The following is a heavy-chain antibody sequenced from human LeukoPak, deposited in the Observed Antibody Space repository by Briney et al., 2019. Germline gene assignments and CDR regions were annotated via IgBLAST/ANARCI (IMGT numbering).Heavy chain of an antibody. V-gene: IGHV3-7*03. Sequence: GGSLRLSCAASGFTFSSLWMGWLRQAPGKGQEWVANIKPDGSDKYYVESVKGRFTISRDNAKNSLYLQINSLRVEDTAIYYCARISRRELPCFWGQGTLVTVSS. CDR3: ARISRRELPCF. CDR1: GFTFSSLW. J-gene: IGHJ4*02. D-gene: IGHD1-7*01. CDR2: IKPDGSDK.